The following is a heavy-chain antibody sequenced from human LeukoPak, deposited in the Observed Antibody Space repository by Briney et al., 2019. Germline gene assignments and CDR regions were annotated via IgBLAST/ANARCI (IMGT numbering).Heavy chain of an antibody. CDR3: AHPTEYSSSWYGNWFDP. D-gene: IGHD6-13*01. CDR1: GFTFSSYA. Sequence: PGGSLRLSCAASGFTFSSYAMSWVRQAPGKGLEWVSAISASGGSTCYADSVKGRFTISRDNSKNTLYLQMNSLRAEDTAVYYCAHPTEYSSSWYGNWFDPWGQGTLVTVSS. CDR2: ISASGGST. V-gene: IGHV3-23*01. J-gene: IGHJ5*02.